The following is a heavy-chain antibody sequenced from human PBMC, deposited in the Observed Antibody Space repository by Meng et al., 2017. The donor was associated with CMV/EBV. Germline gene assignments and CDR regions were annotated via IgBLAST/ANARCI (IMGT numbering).Heavy chain of an antibody. Sequence: GESLKISCAASGFTFSSYAMSWVRQAPGKGLEWVSAISGSGGSTYYADSVKGRFTISRDNPKNTLYLQMNSLRAEDTAVYYCAKDSQTGTAGYWGQGTLVTVSS. D-gene: IGHD1-7*01. CDR1: GFTFSSYA. J-gene: IGHJ4*02. CDR2: ISGSGGST. V-gene: IGHV3-23*01. CDR3: AKDSQTGTAGY.